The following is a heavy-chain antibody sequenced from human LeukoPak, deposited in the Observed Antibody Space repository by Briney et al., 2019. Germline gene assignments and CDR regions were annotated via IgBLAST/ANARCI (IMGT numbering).Heavy chain of an antibody. CDR3: ARGKRGYSYGFDY. Sequence: GGSLRLSCAASGFTLSSYWMHWVRQAPGKGLVWVSRINSDGGSTSYADSVKGRFTISRDNAKNTLCLQMNSLRAEDTAVYYCARGKRGYSYGFDYWGQGTLVTVSS. J-gene: IGHJ4*02. CDR1: GFTLSSYW. D-gene: IGHD5-18*01. CDR2: INSDGGST. V-gene: IGHV3-74*01.